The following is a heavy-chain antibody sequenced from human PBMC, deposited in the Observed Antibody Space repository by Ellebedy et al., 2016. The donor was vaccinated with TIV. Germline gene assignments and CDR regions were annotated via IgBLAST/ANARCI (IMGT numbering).Heavy chain of an antibody. CDR2: IYYTGTT. V-gene: IGHV4-59*01. J-gene: IGHJ4*02. CDR3: ARARYSYNYGYFDY. CDR1: GASMGSYY. Sequence: SETLSLTCTVSGASMGSYYWNWIRQPQGRGLEWIGCIYYTGTTYYNPSLKSRVTISLDTSKNQFSLKVNSVTAADTAVYYCARARYSYNYGYFDYWGQGTLVTVSS. D-gene: IGHD5-18*01.